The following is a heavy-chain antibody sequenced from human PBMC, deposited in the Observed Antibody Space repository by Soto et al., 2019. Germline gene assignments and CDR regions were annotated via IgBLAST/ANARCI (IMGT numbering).Heavy chain of an antibody. Sequence: GGSLRLSCAASGFTFSSYAMSWVRQAPGKGLEWVSAISGSGGSTYYADSVKGRFTISRDNSKNTLYLQMNSLRAEDTAVYYCAKDYCSSTSCAKDNWFDPWGQGTLVTVSS. J-gene: IGHJ5*02. CDR3: AKDYCSSTSCAKDNWFDP. CDR2: ISGSGGST. D-gene: IGHD2-2*01. CDR1: GFTFSSYA. V-gene: IGHV3-23*01.